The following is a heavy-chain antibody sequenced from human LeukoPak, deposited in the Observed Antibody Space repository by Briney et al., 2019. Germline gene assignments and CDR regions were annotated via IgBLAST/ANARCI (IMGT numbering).Heavy chain of an antibody. CDR3: ARDLVATIEGLPHYFDY. V-gene: IGHV3-30-3*01. CDR2: ISYDGSNK. D-gene: IGHD5-12*01. J-gene: IGHJ4*02. Sequence: GGSLRLSCAASGFTFSSYAMHWVRQAPGKGLEWVAVISYDGSNKYYADSVKGRFTISRDNSKNTLYLQMNSLRAEDTAVYYCARDLVATIEGLPHYFDYWGQGTLVTVSS. CDR1: GFTFSSYA.